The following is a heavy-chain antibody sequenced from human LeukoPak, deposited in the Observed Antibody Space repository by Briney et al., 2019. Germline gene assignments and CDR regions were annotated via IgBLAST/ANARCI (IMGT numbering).Heavy chain of an antibody. V-gene: IGHV4-38-2*02. CDR2: IYHSGST. D-gene: IGHD3-3*01. CDR1: GYSISSGYY. Sequence: KPSETLSLTCTVSGYSISSGYYWGWIRQPPGKGLEWIGSIYHSGSTYYNPSLKSRVTISVDTSKNRFSLKLSSVTAADTAVYYCAREGDFWSGYRPRPHYYYYYYMDVWGKGTTVTVSS. CDR3: AREGDFWSGYRPRPHYYYYYYMDV. J-gene: IGHJ6*03.